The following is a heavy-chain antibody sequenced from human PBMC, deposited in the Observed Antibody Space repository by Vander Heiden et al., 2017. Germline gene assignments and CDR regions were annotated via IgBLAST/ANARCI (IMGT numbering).Heavy chain of an antibody. V-gene: IGHV4-59*01. CDR1: GDSISGYY. CDR3: ATRPKGSTWYGVFDY. J-gene: IGHJ4*02. CDR2: IYYTGST. D-gene: IGHD6-13*01. Sequence: VQLQESGPGLVKPSETLSLTCTVSGDSISGYYWSWIRQPPGKGLEWIGYIYYTGSTNYSPSLKSRVTMSVDTSKNHFSLKLNSVTAADTAVYYCATRPKGSTWYGVFDYWGRGALVTVSP.